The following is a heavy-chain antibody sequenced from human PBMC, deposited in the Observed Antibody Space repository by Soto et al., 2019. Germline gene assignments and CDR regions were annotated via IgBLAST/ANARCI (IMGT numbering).Heavy chain of an antibody. Sequence: ASVKVSCKASGYTFTGYFMHCVRQAPGQGLEWMGWINPNSGATKYAQKFQGRVTLTRDTSINTAYMEMSMLRSDDTAVYYCARGGGTILAPLPWGQGTLVTVSS. CDR3: ARGGGTILAPLP. CDR1: GYTFTGYF. D-gene: IGHD3-3*01. CDR2: INPNSGAT. V-gene: IGHV1-2*02. J-gene: IGHJ5*02.